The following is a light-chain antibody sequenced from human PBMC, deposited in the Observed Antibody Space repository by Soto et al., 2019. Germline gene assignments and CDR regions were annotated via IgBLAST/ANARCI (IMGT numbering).Light chain of an antibody. J-gene: IGKJ5*01. CDR2: DVS. CDR1: QSVSGW. Sequence: DIQMTQSLSTLAASLGDTVTVTCRASQSVSGWLAWYQQRPGKAPKLLIYDVSNLETGVPSRFSGSGSGTEFTLTINSLQPEDFATYFCLQYNNYPFTFGQGTRLEI. V-gene: IGKV1-5*01. CDR3: LQYNNYPFT.